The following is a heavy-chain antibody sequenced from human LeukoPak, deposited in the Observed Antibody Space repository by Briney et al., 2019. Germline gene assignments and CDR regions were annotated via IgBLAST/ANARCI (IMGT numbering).Heavy chain of an antibody. Sequence: PGGSLRLSCAASGFAFGGYTMTWVRQALGKGLEWVSSISDNSAYIYHADSLQGRFTTSRDNAKNSLFLQMSSLRADDTAVYYCARDPAPHSAPLPHFDYWGQGILVTVSS. CDR2: ISDNSAYI. J-gene: IGHJ4*02. CDR3: ARDPAPHSAPLPHFDY. V-gene: IGHV3-21*01. D-gene: IGHD5-18*01. CDR1: GFAFGGYT.